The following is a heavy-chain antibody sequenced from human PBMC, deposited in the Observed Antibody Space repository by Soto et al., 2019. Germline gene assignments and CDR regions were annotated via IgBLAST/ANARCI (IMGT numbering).Heavy chain of an antibody. V-gene: IGHV4-31*01. J-gene: IGHJ3*02. CDR1: GGSISSGGYY. CDR3: AREMYHYDSSGYYNDAFDI. CDR2: IYYSGST. Sequence: QVQLQESGPGLVKPSQTLSLTCTVSGGSISSGGYYWSWIRQHPGKGLAWIGYIYYSGSTYYNPSLNSLVIISIDTSKNHFSLKLSSVTAADTAVYYCAREMYHYDSSGYYNDAFDIWGQGTMVTVSS. D-gene: IGHD3-22*01.